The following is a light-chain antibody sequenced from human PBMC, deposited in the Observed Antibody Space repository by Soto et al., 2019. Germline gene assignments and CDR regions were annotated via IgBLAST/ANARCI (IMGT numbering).Light chain of an antibody. CDR2: KAS. V-gene: IGKV1-5*03. CDR1: ESISRW. CDR3: QHYLNCTIT. Sequence: DIQMTQSPSTLSASVGDRVTITCRAGESISRWLAWYQQKPGKAPKLLIYKASSLESGVRSRFSGSGAGTDFTRTITHLQSEDVATDYCQHYLNCTITFGQGTRLEIK. J-gene: IGKJ5*01.